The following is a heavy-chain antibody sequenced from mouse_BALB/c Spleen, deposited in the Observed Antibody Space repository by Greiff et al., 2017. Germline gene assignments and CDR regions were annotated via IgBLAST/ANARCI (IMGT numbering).Heavy chain of an antibody. CDR1: GFSLTGYG. CDR2: IWGDGST. CDR3: ARFITTALYAMDY. V-gene: IGHV2-6-7*01. J-gene: IGHJ4*01. Sequence: QVQLKQSGPGLVAPSQSLSITCTVSGFSLTGYGVNWVRQPPGKGLEWLGMIWGDGSTDYNSALKSRLSISKDNSKSQVFLKMNSLQTDDTARYYCARFITTALYAMDYWGQGTSVTVSS. D-gene: IGHD1-2*01.